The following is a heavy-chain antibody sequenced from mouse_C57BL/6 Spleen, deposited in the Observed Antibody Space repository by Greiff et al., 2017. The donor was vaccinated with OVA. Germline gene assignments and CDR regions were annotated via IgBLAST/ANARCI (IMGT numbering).Heavy chain of an antibody. J-gene: IGHJ4*01. CDR2: ISSGSSTI. D-gene: IGHD2-4*01. V-gene: IGHV5-17*01. CDR3: ARKENYDNAMDY. Sequence: EVKVVESGGGLVKPGGSLKLSCAASGFTFSDYGMHWVRQAPEKGLEWVAYISSGSSTIYYADTVKGRFTISRDNAKNTLFLQMTSLRSEDTAMDYCARKENYDNAMDYWGQGTSVTVSS. CDR1: GFTFSDYG.